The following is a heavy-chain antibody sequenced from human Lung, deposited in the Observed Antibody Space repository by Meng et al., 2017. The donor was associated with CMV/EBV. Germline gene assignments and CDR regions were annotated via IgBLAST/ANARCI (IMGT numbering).Heavy chain of an antibody. Sequence: GESLKISCAASGCKFGTPWMNWVRQAPGKGLEWVANVKADGSAKSYVASVKGRFTISRDNAENSLYLQLNSLRAEDTAFYYCSRDMFDDWGQGTLVTVSS. CDR3: SRDMFDD. CDR2: VKADGSAK. V-gene: IGHV3-7*01. CDR1: GCKFGTPW. J-gene: IGHJ5*02.